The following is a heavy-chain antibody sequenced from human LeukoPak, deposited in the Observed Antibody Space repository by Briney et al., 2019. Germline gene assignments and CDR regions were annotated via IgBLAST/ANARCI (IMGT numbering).Heavy chain of an antibody. V-gene: IGHV3-23*01. Sequence: GGSLRLSCAASGFTFSSYAMSWVRQAPGKGLEWVSAISGSGGSTYYADSVKGRFTISRDNAKNSLYLQMNSLRAEDTAVYYCTRDRMVSATAYLDSWGQGTLVTVSS. CDR1: GFTFSSYA. D-gene: IGHD2-8*01. J-gene: IGHJ4*02. CDR2: ISGSGGST. CDR3: TRDRMVSATAYLDS.